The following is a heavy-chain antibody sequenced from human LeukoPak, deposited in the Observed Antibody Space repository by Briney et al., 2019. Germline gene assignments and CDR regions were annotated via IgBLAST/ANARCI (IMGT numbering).Heavy chain of an antibody. CDR3: ARRGGDFWSGYYLYYFDY. CDR1: GYSFTSYW. V-gene: IGHV5-51*01. CDR2: IYPGDSDT. J-gene: IGHJ4*02. Sequence: GESLKISCRGSGYSFTSYWIGWVRQMPGKGLEWMGIIYPGDSDTRYSPSCQGQVTISADKSISTAYLQWSSLKASDTAMYYCARRGGDFWSGYYLYYFDYWGQGTLVTVSS. D-gene: IGHD3-3*01.